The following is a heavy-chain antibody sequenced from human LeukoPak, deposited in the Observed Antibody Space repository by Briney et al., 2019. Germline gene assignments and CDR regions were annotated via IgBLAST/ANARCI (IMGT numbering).Heavy chain of an antibody. D-gene: IGHD4-17*01. CDR2: ISGSGGST. CDR1: GFTFSSYA. Sequence: GASLRLSCAASGFTFSSYAMSWVRQAPEKGLEWVSAISGSGGSTYYADSVKGRFTISRDNSKNTLYLQMNSLRAEDTAVYYCAKDMSLEPGDYPSNFDYWGQGTLVTVSS. CDR3: AKDMSLEPGDYPSNFDY. J-gene: IGHJ4*02. V-gene: IGHV3-23*01.